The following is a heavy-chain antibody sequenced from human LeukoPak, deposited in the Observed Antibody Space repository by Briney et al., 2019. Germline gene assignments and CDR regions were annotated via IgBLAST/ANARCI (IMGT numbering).Heavy chain of an antibody. CDR2: ISAYNGNT. D-gene: IGHD4-23*01. CDR1: GYTFTSYG. J-gene: IGHJ5*02. V-gene: IGHV1-18*01. CDR3: ARAYGGNSPASHWFDP. Sequence: ASXKVSCKASGYTFTSYGISWVRQAPGQGLEWMGWISAYNGNTNYAQKLQGRVSMTTDTSTSTAYMELRSLRSDDTAVYYCARAYGGNSPASHWFDPWGQGTLVTVSS.